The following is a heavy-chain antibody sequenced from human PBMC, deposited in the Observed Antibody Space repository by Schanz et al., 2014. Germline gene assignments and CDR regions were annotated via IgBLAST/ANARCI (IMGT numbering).Heavy chain of an antibody. V-gene: IGHV4-39*01. Sequence: QLQLQESGPGLVKPSETLSLTCTVSGGSISSSNHYWGWIRQPPGKGLEWIGSTMDYSGSTHYNPSYHPSLKGRVTIPVDTSKTLFSLKLPPVTAADTAVYYCARLGVGDKAYYYYGTDVWGQGTTVLVSS. J-gene: IGHJ6*02. CDR3: ARLGVGDKAYYYYGTDV. CDR1: GGSISSSNHY. D-gene: IGHD1-26*01. CDR2: MDYSGST.